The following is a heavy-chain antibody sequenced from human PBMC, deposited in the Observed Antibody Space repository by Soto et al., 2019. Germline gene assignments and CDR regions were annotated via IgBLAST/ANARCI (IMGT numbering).Heavy chain of an antibody. CDR1: GYSFTSYW. D-gene: IGHD2-15*01. CDR2: IYPGDSDT. J-gene: IGHJ6*02. V-gene: IGHV5-51*01. CDR3: ASGGYARWYHPDGMDV. Sequence: GESRKISCKGSGYSFTSYWIGWVRQMPGKGLEWMGIIYPGDSDTRYSPSFQGQVTISADKSISTAYLQWSSLKASDTAMYYCASGGYARWYHPDGMDVWGQGTTVTVSS.